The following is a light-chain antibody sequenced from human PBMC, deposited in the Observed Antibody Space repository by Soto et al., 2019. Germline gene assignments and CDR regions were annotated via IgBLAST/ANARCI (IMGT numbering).Light chain of an antibody. CDR1: SSNIGSNT. J-gene: IGLJ2*01. CDR2: SNN. V-gene: IGLV1-44*01. Sequence: QSVLTQPPSASGTPGQRVTISCSGGSSNIGSNTVNWYQQLPGTAPKLLIYSNNQRPSGVPDRFSGSKSGTSASLAISGLQSQDEADYYCAAWDDSLNGYVVFGGGTNLTVL. CDR3: AAWDDSLNGYVV.